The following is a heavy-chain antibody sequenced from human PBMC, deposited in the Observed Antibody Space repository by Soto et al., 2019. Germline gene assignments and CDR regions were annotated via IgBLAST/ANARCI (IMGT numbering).Heavy chain of an antibody. CDR2: IYHAGST. CDR3: ARGPPIVGNTTPLDS. D-gene: IGHD1-26*01. Sequence: SETLSLTCTVSGGSITNSNWWSWVRLPPAKGLEWIGDIYHAGSTKYNPSLERQVTISVDTSNNQFALTLTSVTAADTAVYFCARGPPIVGNTTPLDSWGQGTLVTVSS. J-gene: IGHJ4*02. V-gene: IGHV4-4*02. CDR1: GGSITNSNW.